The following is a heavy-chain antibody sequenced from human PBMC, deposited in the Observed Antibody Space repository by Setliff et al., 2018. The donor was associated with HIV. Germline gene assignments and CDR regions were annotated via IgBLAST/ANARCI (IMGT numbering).Heavy chain of an antibody. Sequence: PSETLSLTCKVSGAPISSYYWNWIRQPPGKGLEWIGYIYNSGYSNSKPSLKSRVTISLDTSKNQFSLKLSSVTAADTAVYYCARGDGYRANDAYYDTGMDVWGQRITVTVS. D-gene: IGHD5-12*01. V-gene: IGHV4-59*01. J-gene: IGHJ6*02. CDR2: IYNSGYS. CDR1: GAPISSYY. CDR3: ARGDGYRANDAYYDTGMDV.